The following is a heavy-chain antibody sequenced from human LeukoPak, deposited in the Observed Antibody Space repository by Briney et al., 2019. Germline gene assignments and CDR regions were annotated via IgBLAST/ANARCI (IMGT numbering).Heavy chain of an antibody. CDR2: INHSGST. CDR3: ARDWAAAVPYYYYYMDV. V-gene: IGHV4-34*01. CDR1: GGSFSGYY. J-gene: IGHJ6*03. D-gene: IGHD6-13*01. Sequence: SETLSLTCAVYGGSFSGYYWSWIRQPPGKGLEWVGEINHSGSTNSNPSLKSRVTISVDTSKNQFSLKLSSVTAADTAVYYCARDWAAAVPYYYYYMDVWGKGTTVTVYS.